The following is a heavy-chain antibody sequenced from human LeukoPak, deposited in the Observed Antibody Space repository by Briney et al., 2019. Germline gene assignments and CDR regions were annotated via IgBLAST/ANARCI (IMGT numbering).Heavy chain of an antibody. CDR2: IHYSGSI. V-gene: IGHV4-59*08. Sequence: TSETLSLTCTVSGGSISSYYWSWIRQSPGKGLEYIGYIHYSGSISYNPSLKSRVTLSLDRSKSQLSLKLNSVTAADTAVYHCAGGNALDLWGQGTMVTVSS. J-gene: IGHJ3*01. CDR1: GGSISSYY. CDR3: AGGNALDL.